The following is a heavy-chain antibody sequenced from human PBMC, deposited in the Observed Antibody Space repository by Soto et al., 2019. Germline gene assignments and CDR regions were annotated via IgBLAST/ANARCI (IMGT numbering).Heavy chain of an antibody. J-gene: IGHJ6*02. CDR2: IYYSGST. CDR1: GGSISSYY. V-gene: IGHV4-59*01. CDR3: ARGFLEWLSDLRDLGYYYGMDV. D-gene: IGHD3-3*01. Sequence: SETLSLTCTVSGGSISSYYWSWIRQPPGKGLEWIGYIYYSGSTNYNPSLKSRVPISLDTSKNQYSLKLSSVTAADTAGDYCARGFLEWLSDLRDLGYYYGMDVWGQGTTVTVSS.